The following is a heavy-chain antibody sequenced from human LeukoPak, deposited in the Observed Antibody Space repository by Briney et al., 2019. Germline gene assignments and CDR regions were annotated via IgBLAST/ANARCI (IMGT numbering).Heavy chain of an antibody. CDR2: IIPIFGTA. CDR3: ARGMIVVDYFDY. CDR1: GGTFSSYA. D-gene: IGHD3-22*01. J-gene: IGHJ4*02. Sequence: SVKVSCKASGGTFSSYAISWVRQAPGQGLEWMGGIIPIFGTANYAQKLQGRVTITADKSTSTAYMELSSLRSEDTAVYYCARGMIVVDYFDYWGQGTLVTVSS. V-gene: IGHV1-69*06.